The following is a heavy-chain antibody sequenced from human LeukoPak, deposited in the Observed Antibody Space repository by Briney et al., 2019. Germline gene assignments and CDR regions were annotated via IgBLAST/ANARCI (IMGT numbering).Heavy chain of an antibody. CDR3: VKESPPGQAYFDN. J-gene: IGHJ4*02. V-gene: IGHV3-23*01. Sequence: GGSLRLSCAASGFSFSSYAMSWVRQAPGKGLEWVSDITGGGASTYYADSVRGRFTISRDSSKNTLYLQMNSLTAGDTAVYYCVKESPPGQAYFDNWGQGTLVTVSS. CDR2: ITGGGAST. CDR1: GFSFSSYA.